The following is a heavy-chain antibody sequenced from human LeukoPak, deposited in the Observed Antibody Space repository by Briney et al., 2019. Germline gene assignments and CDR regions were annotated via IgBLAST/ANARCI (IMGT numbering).Heavy chain of an antibody. J-gene: IGHJ4*02. CDR2: INPSGSST. Sequence: ASVKVSCKASGYIFTSYNMHWVRQAPGQGLEWMGRINPSGSSTSYAQKFQGRVTMTRDTSISTAYMELSRLRSDDTAVYYCARDPLFTIFGVVKPKYYFDYWGQGTLVTVSS. CDR3: ARDPLFTIFGVVKPKYYFDY. CDR1: GYIFTSYN. V-gene: IGHV1-46*01. D-gene: IGHD3-3*01.